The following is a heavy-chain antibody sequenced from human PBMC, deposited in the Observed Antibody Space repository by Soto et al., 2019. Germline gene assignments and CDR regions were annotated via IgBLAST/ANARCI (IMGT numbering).Heavy chain of an antibody. D-gene: IGHD3-3*02. CDR1: GGSFSPNY. Sequence: QLQLRESGPGLVKPSETLSITCTVSGGSFSPNYWSWIRQPPGKGLEWVGYIYYAGSTSYNPSLKSRVTISLDTSKSQFSLSLSSVTAADTAVYYCARLGAFYQSLDPWGPGTLVTVSS. J-gene: IGHJ5*02. V-gene: IGHV4-59*08. CDR3: ARLGAFYQSLDP. CDR2: IYYAGST.